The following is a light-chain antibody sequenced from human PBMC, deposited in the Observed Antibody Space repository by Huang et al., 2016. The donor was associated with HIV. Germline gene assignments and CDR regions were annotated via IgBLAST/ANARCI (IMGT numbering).Light chain of an antibody. CDR3: QQGNSFPLT. Sequence: DIQMTQSPSSVSASVGDRVTITCRASQDIGSYLAWYQQKQGKAPKVLIYAASSLESVVPIRFTGSGFGTHFALTIDSLQPEDFATYYCQQGNSFPLTFGGGTKVQI. J-gene: IGKJ4*01. CDR2: AAS. CDR1: QDIGSY. V-gene: IGKV1-12*01.